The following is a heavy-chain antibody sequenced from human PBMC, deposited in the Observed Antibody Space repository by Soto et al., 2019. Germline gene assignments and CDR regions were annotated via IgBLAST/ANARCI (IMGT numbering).Heavy chain of an antibody. CDR3: TTDRAGASHYYYYYGMDV. CDR1: VFTVSKAW. J-gene: IGHJ6*02. Sequence: PCGALRVYCAASVFTVSKAWIRWVRQAPGKGPELVGRVRRRTYGGTTDYAAPVKGRFTISRDDSKNTLYLQMTSLKSEDTSVYYCTTDRAGASHYYYYYGMDVWGQGTTVTVSS. D-gene: IGHD1-26*01. V-gene: IGHV3-15*01. CDR2: VRRRTYGGTT.